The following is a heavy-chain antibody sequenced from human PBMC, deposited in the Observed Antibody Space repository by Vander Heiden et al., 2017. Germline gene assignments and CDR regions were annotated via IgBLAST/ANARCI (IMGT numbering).Heavy chain of an antibody. CDR3: ATLYSYWFDP. Sequence: QVQLQQWGAGLLKPSETLSRTCAVYGGSFSGYYWSWIRQPPGKGLEWIGEINHSGSTNYNPSLKSRVTISVDTSKNQFSLKLSSVTAADTAVYYCATLYSYWFDPWGQGSLVTVSS. D-gene: IGHD5-18*01. J-gene: IGHJ5*02. CDR2: INHSGST. CDR1: GGSFSGYY. V-gene: IGHV4-34*01.